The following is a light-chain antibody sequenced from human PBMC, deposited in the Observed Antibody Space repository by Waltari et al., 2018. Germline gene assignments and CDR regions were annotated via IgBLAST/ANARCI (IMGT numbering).Light chain of an antibody. CDR1: SGHSSNV. CDR2: VNSDGSH. V-gene: IGLV4-69*01. Sequence: QLVLTQSPSASASLGASVKPTCTLTSGHSSNVVAWLQQRPEKGPRYLMKVNSDGSHTKGDEIPDRFSGSSSGAERYLTISSLQSEDEADYFCQTGGHGTWVFGGGTKLTVL. CDR3: QTGGHGTWV. J-gene: IGLJ3*02.